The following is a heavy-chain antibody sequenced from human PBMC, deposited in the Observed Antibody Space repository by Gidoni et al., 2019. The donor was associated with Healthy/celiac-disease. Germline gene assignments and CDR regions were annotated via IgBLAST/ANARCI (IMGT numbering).Heavy chain of an antibody. CDR3: ARDQPDSSGYFGY. V-gene: IGHV3-53*01. CDR1: GFTVSSNY. CDR2: IYSGGST. J-gene: IGHJ4*02. Sequence: EVQLVESGGGLIQPVGSLRLSCAASGFTVSSNYMSWVRQAPGKGREWVSVIYSGGSTYYADSVKGRFTIARDNSKNTLYLQMNSLRAEDTAVYYCARDQPDSSGYFGYWGQGTLVTVSS. D-gene: IGHD3-22*01.